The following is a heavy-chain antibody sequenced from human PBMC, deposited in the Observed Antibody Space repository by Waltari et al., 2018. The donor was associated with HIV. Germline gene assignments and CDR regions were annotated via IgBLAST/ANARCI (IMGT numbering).Heavy chain of an antibody. CDR3: AKDANTFHEFGPNWLDP. CDR2: IWYDGTEK. V-gene: IGHV3-33*06. Sequence: QVQLVESGGGVVQPGRSRRLSCETYGFTFKSYGMPWFPQAPGKGLEWVAVIWYDGTEKHYVDSVKGRFVISRDNSKNTLYLQMNSLRPEDTAMYYCAKDANTFHEFGPNWLDPWGQGTLVIVSS. CDR1: GFTFKSYG. J-gene: IGHJ5*02. D-gene: IGHD3-10*01.